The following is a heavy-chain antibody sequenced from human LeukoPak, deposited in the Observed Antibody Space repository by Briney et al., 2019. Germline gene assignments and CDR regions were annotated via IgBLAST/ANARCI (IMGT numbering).Heavy chain of an antibody. J-gene: IGHJ6*04. V-gene: IGHV4-39*01. D-gene: IGHD3-3*01. CDR3: YSYYDFWSGSVDV. CDR2: IHYSGST. CDR1: GGSISNNNYY. Sequence: SETLSLTCSVSGGSISNNNYYWGWPRQPPGKGLEWIGSIHYSGSTFYNPSLKSRVTISVDTSKNQFSLKLSSVTAADTAVYYCYSYYDFWSGSVDVWGKGTTVTVSP.